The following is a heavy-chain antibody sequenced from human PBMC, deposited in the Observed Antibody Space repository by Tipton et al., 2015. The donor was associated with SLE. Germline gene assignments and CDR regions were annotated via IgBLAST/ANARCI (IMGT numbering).Heavy chain of an antibody. J-gene: IGHJ4*02. D-gene: IGHD7-27*01. CDR2: ICNNVNT. Sequence: TLSLTCTVPGGSISSYCWSWIRQPPGKGLEWTGYICNNVNTDYNPSLRSRATISVDTSKNQFSLKLSSVTAADTAVYYCARGHWGLQDLGQGNPVTVSP. CDR1: GGSISSYC. V-gene: IGHV4-59*01. CDR3: ARGHWGLQD.